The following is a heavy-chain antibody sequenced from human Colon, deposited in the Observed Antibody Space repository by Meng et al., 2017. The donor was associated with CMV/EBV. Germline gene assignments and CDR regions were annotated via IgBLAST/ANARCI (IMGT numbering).Heavy chain of an antibody. CDR2: FYYRGST. D-gene: IGHD6-19*01. Sequence: SETLSLTCSVSGDSISNVYYWGWIRQPPGKGLEWIGSFYYRGSTYYNPSLKSRVTISVDTSKNRFSLKLSSMTAADTAVYYCARDPYSSGWYRGSFDVWGQGTKVTVS. J-gene: IGHJ3*01. CDR1: GDSISNVYY. V-gene: IGHV4-38-2*02. CDR3: ARDPYSSGWYRGSFDV.